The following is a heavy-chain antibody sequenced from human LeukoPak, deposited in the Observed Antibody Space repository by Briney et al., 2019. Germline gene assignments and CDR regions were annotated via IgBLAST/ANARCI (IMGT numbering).Heavy chain of an antibody. V-gene: IGHV1-69*04. D-gene: IGHD3-10*01. J-gene: IGHJ4*02. Sequence: SVNVSCKASGGTFSSYAISWVRQAPGQGLEWVGRIIPILGIANYAQKFQGRVTITADKSTSTAYMELSSLRSEDTAVYYCARGYGSGSSFDYWGQGTLVTVSS. CDR2: IIPILGIA. CDR1: GGTFSSYA. CDR3: ARGYGSGSSFDY.